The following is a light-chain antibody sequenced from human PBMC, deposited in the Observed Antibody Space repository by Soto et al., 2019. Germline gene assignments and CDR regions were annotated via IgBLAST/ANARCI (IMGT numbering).Light chain of an antibody. CDR1: QSVSSSF. J-gene: IGKJ4*01. CDR2: GAS. V-gene: IGKV3-20*01. Sequence: EIVLTQSPGTLSLAPGERATLSCRASQSVSSSFLAWYQQTPGQAPRLRIYGASSRATGIPDRFSGSGSGTDFTLTIHSLEPEDFAVYYCQQYGSSPLTLGGGTKVEIK. CDR3: QQYGSSPLT.